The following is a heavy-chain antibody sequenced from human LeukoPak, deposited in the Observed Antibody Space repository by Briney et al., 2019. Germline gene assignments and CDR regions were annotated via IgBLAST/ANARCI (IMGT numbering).Heavy chain of an antibody. CDR3: ARDAPDFWSGFDAFDI. V-gene: IGHV1-69*05. J-gene: IGHJ3*02. CDR1: GGTFSSYA. CDR2: IIPIFGTA. Sequence: SSEKVSCKASGGTFSSYAISWVRQAPGQGLEWMGRIIPIFGTANYAQKFQGRVTITTDESTSTAYMELSSLRSEDTAVYYCARDAPDFWSGFDAFDIWGQGTMVTVSS. D-gene: IGHD3-3*01.